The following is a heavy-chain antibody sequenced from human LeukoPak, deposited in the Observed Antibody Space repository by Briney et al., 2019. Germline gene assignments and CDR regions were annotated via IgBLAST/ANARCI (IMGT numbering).Heavy chain of an antibody. D-gene: IGHD3-9*01. CDR3: ARAYYDILTGYVHRPYDI. V-gene: IGHV4-59*01. CDR2: IYYSGST. Sequence: PSETLSLTCTVSGGSISSYYWSWIRQPPGKGLEWILYIYYSGSTNYNPSLKSRVTISVDTSKNQYSLKLSSVAAADTAVYYCARAYYDILTGYVHRPYDIWGQGTMVTVSS. J-gene: IGHJ3*02. CDR1: GGSISSYY.